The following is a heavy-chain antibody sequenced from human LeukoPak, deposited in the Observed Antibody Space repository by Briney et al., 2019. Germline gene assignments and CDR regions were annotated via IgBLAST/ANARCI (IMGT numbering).Heavy chain of an antibody. J-gene: IGHJ4*02. CDR1: GGSFSGYY. Sequence: SETLSLTCAVYGGSFSGYYWSWIRQPPGKGLEWIGEINHSGSTNYNPSLKCRVTISVDTSKNQFSLKLSSVTAADTAVYYCARGRWGSGSYYTFDYWGQGTLVTVSS. CDR2: INHSGST. CDR3: ARGRWGSGSYYTFDY. D-gene: IGHD3-10*01. V-gene: IGHV4-34*01.